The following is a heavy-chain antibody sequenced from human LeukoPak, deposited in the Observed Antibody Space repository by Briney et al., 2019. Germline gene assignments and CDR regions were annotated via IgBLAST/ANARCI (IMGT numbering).Heavy chain of an antibody. J-gene: IGHJ6*03. CDR3: ARKGYCSSTSCYPQGYYYYYMDV. D-gene: IGHD2-2*01. Sequence: GGSLRLSCAASGFTFSSYSMNWVRQAPGKGLEWVSYISSSSSTIYYADSVKGRFTISRDNAKNSLYLQMNSLRAEDTAVYYCARKGYCSSTSCYPQGYYYYYMDVWGKGTTVTVSS. CDR2: ISSSSSTI. V-gene: IGHV3-48*01. CDR1: GFTFSSYS.